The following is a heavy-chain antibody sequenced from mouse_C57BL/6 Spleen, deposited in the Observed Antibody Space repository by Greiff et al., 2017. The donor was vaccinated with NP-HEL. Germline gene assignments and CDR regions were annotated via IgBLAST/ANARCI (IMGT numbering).Heavy chain of an antibody. D-gene: IGHD3-3*01. CDR3: ARLEPFLGGLAY. CDR1: GYTFTSYW. V-gene: IGHV1-69*01. J-gene: IGHJ3*01. CDR2: IDPSDSYT. Sequence: VKLQQPGAELVMPGASVKLSCTASGYTFTSYWMHWVKQRPGQGLEWIGEIDPSDSYTNYTQKFKGKFTLTVDKSSNTAYMQLSSLTSEDSAVYYWARLEPFLGGLAYWGQGTLVTVSA.